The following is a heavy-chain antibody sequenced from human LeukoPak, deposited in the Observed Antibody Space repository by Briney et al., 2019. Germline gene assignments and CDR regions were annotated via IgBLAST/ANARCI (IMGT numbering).Heavy chain of an antibody. CDR3: ARLFGYCGGDCYSAQGFDY. D-gene: IGHD2-21*02. CDR1: GFTFRTYP. J-gene: IGHJ4*02. Sequence: GGSLRLSCAASGFTFRTYPMSWVRQMPGKGLEWMGIIYPGDSDTRYSPSFQGQVTISADKSINTAYLQWSSLKASDTAMYYCARLFGYCGGDCYSAQGFDYWGQGTLVTVSS. CDR2: IYPGDSDT. V-gene: IGHV5-51*01.